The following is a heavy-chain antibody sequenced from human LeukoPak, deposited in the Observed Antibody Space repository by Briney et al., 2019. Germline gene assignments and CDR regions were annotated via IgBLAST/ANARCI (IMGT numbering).Heavy chain of an antibody. CDR3: ARVIAVAVPYYFDY. CDR1: GGSFSGYY. V-gene: IGHV4-34*01. D-gene: IGHD6-19*01. Sequence: PSETLSLTCAVYGGSFSGYYWSWIRQPPGKGLEWIGEINHSGSTNYNPSLKSRVTISVDTSKNQFSPRLSSVTAADTAVYYCARVIAVAVPYYFDYWGQGTLVTVSS. CDR2: INHSGST. J-gene: IGHJ4*02.